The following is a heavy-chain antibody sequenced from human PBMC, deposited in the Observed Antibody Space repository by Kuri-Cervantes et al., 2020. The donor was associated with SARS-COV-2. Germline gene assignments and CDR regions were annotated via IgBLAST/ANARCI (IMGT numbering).Heavy chain of an antibody. V-gene: IGHV3-20*04. CDR3: ARDQTYYNFWSGRGFFDD. Sequence: GESLKISCAGSGFTFDEYAMSWVRQAPGKGLVWVCGINGNGDSSAYADAVEGRFTVFRDNAKNSLYLQMNSLRVEDTGLYYCARDQTYYNFWSGRGFFDDWGQGTLVTVSS. CDR1: GFTFDEYA. J-gene: IGHJ5*02. D-gene: IGHD3-3*01. CDR2: INGNGDSS.